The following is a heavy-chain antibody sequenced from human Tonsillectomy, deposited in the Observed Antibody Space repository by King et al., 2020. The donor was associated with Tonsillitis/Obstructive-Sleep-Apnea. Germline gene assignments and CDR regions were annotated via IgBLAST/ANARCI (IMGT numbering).Heavy chain of an antibody. CDR2: IYPGDSDT. Sequence: KLVQSGAEVKKPGESLKISCQGSGYRFTSYWIAWVRQVPGKGLDWMGIIYPGDSDTEYSPSFQGQVTISADKSIDTAYLQWGSLRASDTAMYYCARLDNTGSSLLFGGHFDLWGRGTLVTVSS. D-gene: IGHD1-26*01. V-gene: IGHV5-51*01. CDR3: ARLDNTGSSLLFGGHFDL. J-gene: IGHJ2*01. CDR1: GYRFTSYW.